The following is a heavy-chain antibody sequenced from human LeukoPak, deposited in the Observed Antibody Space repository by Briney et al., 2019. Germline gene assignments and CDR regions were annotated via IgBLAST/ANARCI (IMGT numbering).Heavy chain of an antibody. D-gene: IGHD5-18*01. CDR3: AIQGGYSYGSRPRELHYYFDY. CDR1: GYTFTGCF. V-gene: IGHV1-2*02. CDR2: INPNSGGT. Sequence: ASVKVSCKASGYTFTGCFMHWVRLAPGQGLEWMGWINPNSGGTNYAQKFQGRVTITRDTSIRTAYMELSRLRSDDTAVYYCAIQGGYSYGSRPRELHYYFDYWGRGTLVTVSS. J-gene: IGHJ4*02.